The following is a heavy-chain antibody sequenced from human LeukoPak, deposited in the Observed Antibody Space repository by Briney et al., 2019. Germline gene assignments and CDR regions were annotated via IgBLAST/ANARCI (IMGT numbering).Heavy chain of an antibody. J-gene: IGHJ3*02. CDR2: IYYSGST. CDR1: GGSISSSSYY. V-gene: IGHV4-39*01. CDR3: ARLGRPDGFDI. Sequence: PSETLSLTCTVSGGSISSSSYYWGWIRQPPGKGLEWIGSIYYSGSTYYNPSLKSRVTISVDTSKNQFSLKLTSVTAADTAVYYCARLGRPDGFDIWGQGTIVTVSS.